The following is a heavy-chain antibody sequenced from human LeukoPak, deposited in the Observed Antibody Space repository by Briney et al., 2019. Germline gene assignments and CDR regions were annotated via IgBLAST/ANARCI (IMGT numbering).Heavy chain of an antibody. CDR3: ARGRDYYGSGDNWFDP. Sequence: GRSLRLSCAASGFTFSSYWMHWVRQAPGKGLVWVSRINSDGSSTSYADSVKGRFTISRDNAKNTLYLQMNSLRAEDTAVYYCARGRDYYGSGDNWFDPWGQGTLVTVSS. J-gene: IGHJ5*02. CDR2: INSDGSST. CDR1: GFTFSSYW. D-gene: IGHD3-10*01. V-gene: IGHV3-74*01.